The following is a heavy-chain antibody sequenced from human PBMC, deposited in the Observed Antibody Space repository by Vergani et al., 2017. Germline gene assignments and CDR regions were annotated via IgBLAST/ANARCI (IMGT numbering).Heavy chain of an antibody. V-gene: IGHV5-51*01. CDR2: IYPGDSDT. CDR1: GYSFTSYW. Sequence: EVQLVQSGAEVKKPGESLKISCKGSGYSFTSYWIGWVRQMPGKGLGWMGIIYPGDSDTSYSPSFQGQVTISADKSISTAYLQWSSLQASDTAMYYCARRDYYDSSGYYVDYWGQGTLVTVSS. CDR3: ARRDYYDSSGYYVDY. J-gene: IGHJ4*02. D-gene: IGHD3-22*01.